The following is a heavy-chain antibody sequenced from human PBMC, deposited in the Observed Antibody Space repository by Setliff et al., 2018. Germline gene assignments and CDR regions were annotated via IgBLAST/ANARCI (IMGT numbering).Heavy chain of an antibody. CDR3: ATSRAPRVVLAADFDL. Sequence: GASVKVSCKTSGFSFTSFGFSWVRQAPGQGLEWMGSISPYSGETNNAQKFQDRLSVTADTSSKTIYMELRSLTSDDTAVYFCATSRAPRVVLAADFDLWGQGTLVTVSS. D-gene: IGHD2-21*01. CDR1: GFSFTSFG. CDR2: ISPYSGET. V-gene: IGHV1-18*01. J-gene: IGHJ4*02.